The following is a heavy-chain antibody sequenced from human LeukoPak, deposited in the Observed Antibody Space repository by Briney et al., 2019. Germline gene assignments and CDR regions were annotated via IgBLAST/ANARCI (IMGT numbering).Heavy chain of an antibody. D-gene: IGHD4-11*01. CDR2: VYDTGGT. CDR1: GDSITMYY. V-gene: IGHV4-59*01. CDR3: ARGRVSSSTWYSTYYYFFYMDF. J-gene: IGHJ6*03. Sequence: SETLSLTCAVSGDSITMYYWSWVRQPPGKGLEWIGYVYDTGGTKFNPSLKGRVSISRETSKNFFSLRLRSVTAADTAVYFCARGRVSSSTWYSTYYYFFYMDFWGKGTTVTVSS.